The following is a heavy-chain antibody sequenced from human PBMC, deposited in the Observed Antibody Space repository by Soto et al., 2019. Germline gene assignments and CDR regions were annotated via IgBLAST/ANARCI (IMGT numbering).Heavy chain of an antibody. CDR3: AKDRSSTSCYAFDY. CDR1: GFTFRNYA. D-gene: IGHD2-2*01. V-gene: IGHV3-23*01. Sequence: EVQLLEAGGGLVQPGGSLRLSCAASGFTFRNYAISWARQAPGKGLGWVSAISGSGGSTHYADSVKGRFTISRDNSKNTLYLQMNSLRVEDTAVYYCAKDRSSTSCYAFDYWGQGSLVTVSS. CDR2: ISGSGGST. J-gene: IGHJ4*02.